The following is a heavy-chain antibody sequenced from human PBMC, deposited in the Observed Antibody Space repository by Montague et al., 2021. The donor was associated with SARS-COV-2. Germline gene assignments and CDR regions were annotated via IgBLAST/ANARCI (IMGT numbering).Heavy chain of an antibody. CDR3: TREGYQVLWSDYYYCGMDV. CDR2: LNHSGST. D-gene: IGHD2-2*01. Sequence: SETLSLTCAVYGGSFSGYSWSWILPPPGNRLEWIGELNHSGSTNYNPSLKSRVTISVDTSKNQFSLKLSSVTAADTAVYYCTREGYQVLWSDYYYCGMDVWGQGTTVTVSS. CDR1: GGSFSGYS. V-gene: IGHV4-34*01. J-gene: IGHJ6*02.